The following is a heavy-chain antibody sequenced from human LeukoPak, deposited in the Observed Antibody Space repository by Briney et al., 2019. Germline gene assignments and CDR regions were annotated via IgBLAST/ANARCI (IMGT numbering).Heavy chain of an antibody. CDR3: ARDHWYDILTPGYYYYGMDV. V-gene: IGHV3-15*01. D-gene: IGHD3-9*01. CDR2: IKSKTDGGTT. J-gene: IGHJ6*02. CDR1: GFTFSNAW. Sequence: PGGSLRLSCAASGFTFSNAWMSWVRQAPGKGLEWVGRIKSKTDGGTTDYAAPVKGRFTISRDNSKNTLYLQMNSLRAEDTAVYYCARDHWYDILTPGYYYYGMDVWGQGTTVTVSS.